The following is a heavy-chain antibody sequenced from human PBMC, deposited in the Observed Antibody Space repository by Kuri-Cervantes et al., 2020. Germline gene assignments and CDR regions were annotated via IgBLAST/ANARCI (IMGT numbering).Heavy chain of an antibody. Sequence: SETLSLTCTVSGGSISSSSYYWGWNRQPPGQGREWIGCIYYSGSTYYNPSLKSRVTISVDTSKNQFSLKLSSVTDAGTAVYYCASDPQHYSSGWYQAFDIWGQGTMVTVSS. CDR3: ASDPQHYSSGWYQAFDI. V-gene: IGHV4-39*01. CDR2: IYYSGST. CDR1: GGSISSSSYY. D-gene: IGHD6-19*01. J-gene: IGHJ3*02.